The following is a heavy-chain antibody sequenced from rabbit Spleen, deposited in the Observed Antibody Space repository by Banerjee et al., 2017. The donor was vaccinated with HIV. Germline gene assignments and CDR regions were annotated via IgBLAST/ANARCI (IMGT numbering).Heavy chain of an antibody. CDR2: INTITGKT. V-gene: IGHV1S45*01. CDR1: GFSFSEKEV. CDR3: ARDLPDIIGWNFGF. D-gene: IGHD1-1*01. J-gene: IGHJ3*01. Sequence: EQLEESGGGQVKPEGSLTLTCKASGFSFSEKEVMCWVRQAPGKGLEWIGCINTITGKTVYATWAKGRFTVSRASSTTVFLQMTSLTVADTATHFCARDLPDIIGWNFGFWGPGTLVTVS.